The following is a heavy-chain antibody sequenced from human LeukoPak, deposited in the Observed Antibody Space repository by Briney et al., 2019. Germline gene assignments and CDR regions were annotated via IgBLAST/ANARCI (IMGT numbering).Heavy chain of an antibody. Sequence: GGSLRLSCAASGFTFSTYAMTWVRQAPGKGLEWVSGISRDGDTIYYAQSVKGRFTVSRDNSKDTLYLQMNSLRAEDTAVYYCGRDRPFSGDDYWGQGTLVTVSS. J-gene: IGHJ4*02. CDR2: ISRDGDTI. D-gene: IGHD3-10*01. CDR3: GRDRPFSGDDY. CDR1: GFTFSTYA. V-gene: IGHV3-23*01.